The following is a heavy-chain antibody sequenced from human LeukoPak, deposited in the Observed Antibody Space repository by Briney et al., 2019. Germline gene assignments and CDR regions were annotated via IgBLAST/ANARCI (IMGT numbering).Heavy chain of an antibody. Sequence: GESLKISCKGSGYTFTNYWIGWVRQMPEKGLEWMGIISPVTSETRYSPPFQGQVTISVERSISTTYLQWSRPKASDTAMYYCARPSGSSSNDDLDIWGQGTMVTVSS. CDR1: GYTFTNYW. J-gene: IGHJ3*02. D-gene: IGHD1-26*01. CDR2: ISPVTSET. V-gene: IGHV5-51*01. CDR3: ARPSGSSSNDDLDI.